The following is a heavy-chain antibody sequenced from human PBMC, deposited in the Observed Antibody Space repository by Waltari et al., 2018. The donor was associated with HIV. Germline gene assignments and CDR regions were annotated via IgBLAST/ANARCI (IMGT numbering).Heavy chain of an antibody. CDR2: IDPRTGEA. CDR3: ARGEDVTVVSIPPGYRLDF. D-gene: IGHD3-22*01. CDR1: AHTFTDYH. J-gene: IGHJ4*02. Sequence: QVHLVQSGPEVRRPGASVTVSCKGSAHTFTDYHIPWVRPPPGQGPEWLGRIDPRTGEALCAPTFQGRVTMTRDTSLTTAYLDLTSLKSDDTAVYFCARGEDVTVVSIPPGYRLDFWGQGTLVTVSS. V-gene: IGHV1-2*06.